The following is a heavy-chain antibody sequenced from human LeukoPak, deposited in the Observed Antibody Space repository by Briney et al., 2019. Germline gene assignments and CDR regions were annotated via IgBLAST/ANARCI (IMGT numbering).Heavy chain of an antibody. D-gene: IGHD2-15*01. CDR1: GFTFSSYG. CDR2: IRYDGSNK. V-gene: IGHV3-30*02. J-gene: IGHJ4*02. Sequence: PGGSLRLSCAASGFTFSSYGMHWVRQAPGKGLEGVTFIRYDGSNKYYADSVKGRFTISRDNSKNTLYLQMNSLRAEDTAVYYCAKDSDIVVVVAAVLGPYWGQGTLVTVSS. CDR3: AKDSDIVVVVAAVLGPY.